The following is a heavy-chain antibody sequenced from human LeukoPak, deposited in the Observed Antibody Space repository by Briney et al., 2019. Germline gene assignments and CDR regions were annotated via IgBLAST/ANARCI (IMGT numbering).Heavy chain of an antibody. CDR2: IIPIFGTA. Sequence: SVKVSCKASGGSFSNYAISWVRQAPGQGLEWMGGIIPIFGTANYAQKFQGRVTITADESTSTAYMELSSLRSEDTAVYYCARARVLLWFGDQTYNWFDPWGQGTLVTVSS. V-gene: IGHV1-69*13. J-gene: IGHJ5*02. CDR1: GGSFSNYA. D-gene: IGHD3-10*01. CDR3: ARARVLLWFGDQTYNWFDP.